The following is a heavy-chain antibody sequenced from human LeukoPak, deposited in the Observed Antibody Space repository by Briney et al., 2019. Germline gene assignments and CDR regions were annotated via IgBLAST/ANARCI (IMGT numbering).Heavy chain of an antibody. D-gene: IGHD6-19*01. CDR3: AKSLKRPPVAGTFDY. Sequence: SETLSLTCAVYGGSFSGYYWSWIRQPPGKGLEWIGEINHSGSTNYNPSLKSRVTISVDTSKNQFSLKLSSVTAADTAVYYCAKSLKRPPVAGTFDYWGQGTLVTVSS. J-gene: IGHJ4*02. CDR2: INHSGST. CDR1: GGSFSGYY. V-gene: IGHV4-34*01.